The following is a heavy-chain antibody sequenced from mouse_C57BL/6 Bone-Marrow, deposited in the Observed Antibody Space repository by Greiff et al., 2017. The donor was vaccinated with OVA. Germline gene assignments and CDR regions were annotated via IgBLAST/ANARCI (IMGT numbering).Heavy chain of an antibody. D-gene: IGHD1-1*01. V-gene: IGHV1-4*01. CDR3: ARWAHYRVDY. CDR2: INPSRGYT. Sequence: QVQLKQSGAELARPGASVKMSCKASGYTFTSYTMHWVKQRPGQGLEWIGYINPSRGYTKYNQKFKDKATLTADKSSSTAYMQLSSLTSEDSAVYYCARWAHYRVDYWGQGTSVTVSS. CDR1: GYTFTSYT. J-gene: IGHJ4*01.